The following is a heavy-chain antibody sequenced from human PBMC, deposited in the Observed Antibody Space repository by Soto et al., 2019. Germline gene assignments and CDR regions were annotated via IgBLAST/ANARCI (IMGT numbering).Heavy chain of an antibody. D-gene: IGHD3-22*01. Sequence: SETLSLTCTVSGGSISSGGYYWSWIRQHPGKGLEWIGYIYYSGSTYYNPSLKSRVTISVDTSKNQFSLKLSSVTAADTAVYYCARDGEYYYDSSGYYQTTKAGNWFDPWGQGTLVTVSS. CDR3: ARDGEYYYDSSGYYQTTKAGNWFDP. CDR1: GGSISSGGYY. V-gene: IGHV4-31*03. CDR2: IYYSGST. J-gene: IGHJ5*02.